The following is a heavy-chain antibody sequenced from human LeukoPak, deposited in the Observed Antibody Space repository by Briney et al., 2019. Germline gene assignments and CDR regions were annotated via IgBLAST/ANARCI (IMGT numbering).Heavy chain of an antibody. J-gene: IGHJ6*02. CDR3: ARGSGSRSNFYYYGMDV. D-gene: IGHD3-10*01. V-gene: IGHV3-33*01. CDR2: IWYDGSNK. CDR1: GFTFSSYG. Sequence: GGSLRLSCAASGFTFSSYGIHWVCQAPGKGLEWVALIWYDGSNKYYADSVKGRFTISRDNSKNTLYLQMNSLRAEDTAVYYCARGSGSRSNFYYYGMDVWGQGTTVTVSS.